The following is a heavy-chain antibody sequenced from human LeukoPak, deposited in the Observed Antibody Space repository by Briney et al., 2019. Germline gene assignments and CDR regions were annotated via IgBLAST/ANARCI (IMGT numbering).Heavy chain of an antibody. D-gene: IGHD2-2*01. CDR2: INPSGGST. J-gene: IGHJ5*02. Sequence: ASVKVSCKASGYTFIGYYMHWARQAPGRGLEWMGIINPSGGSTSYAQKFQGRVTMTRDTSTSTVYMELSSLRSEDTAVYYCARDDYCSSTSCRGNWFDPWGQGALVTVSS. CDR1: GYTFIGYY. V-gene: IGHV1-46*01. CDR3: ARDDYCSSTSCRGNWFDP.